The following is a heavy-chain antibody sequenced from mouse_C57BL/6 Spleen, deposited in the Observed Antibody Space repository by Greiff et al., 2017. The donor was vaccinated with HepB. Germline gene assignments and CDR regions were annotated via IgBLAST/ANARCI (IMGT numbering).Heavy chain of an antibody. CDR1: GYTFTDYE. Sequence: VQLQQSGAELVRPGASVTLSCKASGYTFTDYEMHWVKQTPVHGLEWIGAIDPETGGTAYNQKFKGKAILTADKSYSTAYMELRSLTSEDSAVYYCTSGVYYGSSYYAMDYWGQGTSVTVSS. CDR3: TSGVYYGSSYYAMDY. V-gene: IGHV1-15*01. J-gene: IGHJ4*01. CDR2: IDPETGGT. D-gene: IGHD1-1*01.